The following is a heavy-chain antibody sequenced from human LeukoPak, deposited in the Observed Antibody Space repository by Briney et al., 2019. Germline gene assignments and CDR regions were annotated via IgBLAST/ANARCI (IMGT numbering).Heavy chain of an antibody. D-gene: IGHD3-3*01. CDR1: GFTFSSYG. J-gene: IGHJ3*02. V-gene: IGHV3-30*02. Sequence: PGGSLRLSCAASGFTFSSYGMHWVRQAPGKGLEWVAFIRYDGSNKYYAESVKGRFTISRDNSKNTLYLQMNSLRAEDTAVYYCAKSFWPPGKAAFDIWGQGTMVTVSS. CDR3: AKSFWPPGKAAFDI. CDR2: IRYDGSNK.